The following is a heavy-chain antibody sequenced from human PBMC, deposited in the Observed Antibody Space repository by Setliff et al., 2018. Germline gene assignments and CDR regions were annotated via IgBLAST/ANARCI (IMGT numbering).Heavy chain of an antibody. CDR2: IYHNGNT. CDR3: ARDRTAYSYGLDV. Sequence: LSLTCTVSGGSISSRSYYWGWIRQPPGKGLQWIGYIYHNGNTNFNPSLKSRVNMSIDTSKNQFALNLKSVTAADTAVYYCARDRTAYSYGLDVWGQGTTVT. J-gene: IGHJ6*02. CDR1: GGSISSRSYY. D-gene: IGHD5-18*01. V-gene: IGHV4-61*05.